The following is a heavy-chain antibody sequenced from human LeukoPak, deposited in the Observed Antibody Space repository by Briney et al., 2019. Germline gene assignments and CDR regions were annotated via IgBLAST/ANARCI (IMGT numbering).Heavy chain of an antibody. CDR1: GFTFSSYS. V-gene: IGHV3-21*01. D-gene: IGHD6-13*01. CDR2: ISSSSSYI. J-gene: IGHJ6*02. CDR3: ARDLWNPAAAGLGYYYYYYYGMDV. Sequence: NSGGSLRLSCAASGFTFSSYSINWVRQAPGKGLEWVSSISSSSSYIYYADSVKGRFNISRDNAKNSLYLQMNSLRAEDTAVYYCARDLWNPAAAGLGYYYYYYYGMDVWGQGTTVTVSS.